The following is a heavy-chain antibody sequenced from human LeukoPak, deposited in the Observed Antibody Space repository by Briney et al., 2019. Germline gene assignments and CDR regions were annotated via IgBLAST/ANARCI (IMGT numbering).Heavy chain of an antibody. Sequence: ASVKVSCKASGYTFTSYYMHWVRQAPGRGLEWMGIINPSGGSSRYAQKFQGRVTMTSDTSTSTLYMELSSLRSEDTAVYYCARGGGGDSAAPFDYWGQGTLVTVSS. CDR3: ARGGGGDSAAPFDY. CDR2: INPSGGSS. D-gene: IGHD2-21*02. V-gene: IGHV1-46*01. CDR1: GYTFTSYY. J-gene: IGHJ4*02.